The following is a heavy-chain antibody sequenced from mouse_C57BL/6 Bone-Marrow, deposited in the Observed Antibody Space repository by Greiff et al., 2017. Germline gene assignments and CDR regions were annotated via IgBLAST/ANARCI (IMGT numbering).Heavy chain of an antibody. CDR3: ARRGFAY. V-gene: IGHV1-50*01. J-gene: IGHJ3*01. Sequence: VQLQQSGAELVKPGASVKLSCKASGYTFTSYWMQWVKQRPGQGLEWIGEIDPSDSYTNYNQKFKGQSTFTVDTTSSTAYMQLSRLKSGDTAVYYGARRGFAYWGQGTLVTVSA. CDR2: IDPSDSYT. CDR1: GYTFTSYW.